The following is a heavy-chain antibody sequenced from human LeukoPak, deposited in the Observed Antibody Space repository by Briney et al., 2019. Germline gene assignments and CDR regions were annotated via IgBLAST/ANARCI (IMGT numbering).Heavy chain of an antibody. CDR3: ARGAYYGDYSGDAFDI. V-gene: IGHV3-30*03. D-gene: IGHD4-17*01. CDR2: ISYDGSNK. Sequence: AGGSLRLSCAASGFTFSSYGMHWVRQAPGKGLEWVAFISYDGSNKYYADSVKGRFTISRDNSKNTLYLQMNSLRAEDTAVYYCARGAYYGDYSGDAFDIWGQGTMVTVSS. CDR1: GFTFSSYG. J-gene: IGHJ3*02.